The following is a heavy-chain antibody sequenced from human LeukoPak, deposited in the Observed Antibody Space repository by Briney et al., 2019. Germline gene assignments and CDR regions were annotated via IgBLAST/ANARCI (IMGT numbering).Heavy chain of an antibody. J-gene: IGHJ4*02. V-gene: IGHV1-69*13. CDR2: IIPIFGTA. D-gene: IGHD6-13*01. Sequence: ASVKVSCKASGGTFSSYAISWVRQAPGQGLEWMGGIIPIFGTANYAQKFQGRVTITADESTSTAYMELSSLRPGDTAVYYCAREGSSWSHYFDYWGQGTLVTVSS. CDR1: GGTFSSYA. CDR3: AREGSSWSHYFDY.